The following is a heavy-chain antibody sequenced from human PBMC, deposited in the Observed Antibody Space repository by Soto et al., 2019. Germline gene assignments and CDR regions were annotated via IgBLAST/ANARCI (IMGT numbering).Heavy chain of an antibody. Sequence: VGSLRLSCAASGFTFSSYAMSWVRQAPGKGLEWVSAISGSGGSTYYADSVKGRFTISRDNSKNTLYLQMNSLRAEDTAVYYCAKDQWAYSGYCSSTSCYTSPFDPWGQGTLVTVSS. CDR3: AKDQWAYSGYCSSTSCYTSPFDP. CDR1: GFTFSSYA. CDR2: ISGSGGST. D-gene: IGHD2-2*02. V-gene: IGHV3-23*01. J-gene: IGHJ5*02.